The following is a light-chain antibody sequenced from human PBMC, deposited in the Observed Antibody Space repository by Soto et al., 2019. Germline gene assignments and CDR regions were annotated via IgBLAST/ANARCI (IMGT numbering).Light chain of an antibody. CDR1: QSIDTW. CDR2: AAS. CDR3: QQYYSYAIA. J-gene: IGKJ5*01. Sequence: HSPSTLSSSLSGRFTITCRASQSIDTWLAWYQQEPGKAPKLLIYAASTLQSGVPSRFSGSGSGTDFTLTISRLQPEDFATYYCQQYYSYAIAFGQGTRLEIK. V-gene: IGKV1-5*01.